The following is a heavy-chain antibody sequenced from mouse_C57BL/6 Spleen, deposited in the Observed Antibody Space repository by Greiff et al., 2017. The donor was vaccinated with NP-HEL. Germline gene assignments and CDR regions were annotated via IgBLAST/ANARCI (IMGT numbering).Heavy chain of an antibody. D-gene: IGHD4-1*01. J-gene: IGHJ1*03. CDR1: GFTFSDAW. Sequence: EVQLVESGGGLVQPGGSMKLSCAASGFTFSDAWMDWVRQSPEKGLEWVAEIRNKANNHATYYAESVKGRFTISRDDSKSSVYLQMNSLRAEDTGIYYCTRLTGTYWYFDVWGTGTTVTVSS. V-gene: IGHV6-6*01. CDR3: TRLTGTYWYFDV. CDR2: IRNKANNHAT.